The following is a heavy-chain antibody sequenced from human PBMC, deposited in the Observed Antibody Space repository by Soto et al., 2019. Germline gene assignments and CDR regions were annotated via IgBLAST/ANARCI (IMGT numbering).Heavy chain of an antibody. CDR3: VKPSRMMYTSAWFLGE. V-gene: IGHV3-30*18. CDR2: ISHDGSSK. J-gene: IGHJ4*02. CDR1: GFTFTSYA. D-gene: IGHD6-19*01. Sequence: GGSLRLSCAASGFTFTSYAMHWVRQAPGKGLEWVAVISHDGSSKDSADSVKGRFTMSRDNSKNTIYLQMNSLRPEDTTVYYCVKPSRMMYTSAWFLGEWGQGALVTGSS.